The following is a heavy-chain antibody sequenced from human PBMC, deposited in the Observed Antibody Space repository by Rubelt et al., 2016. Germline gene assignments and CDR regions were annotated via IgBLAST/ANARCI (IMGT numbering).Heavy chain of an antibody. Sequence: QVQLQESGPGLVKPSGTLSLTCAVSGGSISSSNWWSWVRQPPGKGLEWIGSIYYSGSTYYNPSLKSRVTISVDTSKNQFSMKLSCVTAADTDVYYCARDADGSGWDTYDYGMDVWGEGTTVTVSS. CDR2: IYYSGST. J-gene: IGHJ6*04. CDR3: ARDADGSGWDTYDYGMDV. V-gene: IGHV4-4*02. CDR1: GGSISSSNW. D-gene: IGHD6-19*01.